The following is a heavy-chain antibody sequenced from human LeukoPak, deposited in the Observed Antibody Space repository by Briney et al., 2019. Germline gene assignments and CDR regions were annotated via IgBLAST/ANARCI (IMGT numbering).Heavy chain of an antibody. CDR1: GGSFSRYS. Sequence: PSETLSLTCAVYGGSFSRYSWNWLRQPPGKGLEWIGEINHSGSTNYNPSLKSRVTISVDTSKNQFSLKLSSVTAADTAVYYCARPDHYGSGSYYTGWGQGTLVTVSS. J-gene: IGHJ4*02. CDR2: INHSGST. CDR3: ARPDHYGSGSYYTG. V-gene: IGHV4-34*01. D-gene: IGHD3-10*01.